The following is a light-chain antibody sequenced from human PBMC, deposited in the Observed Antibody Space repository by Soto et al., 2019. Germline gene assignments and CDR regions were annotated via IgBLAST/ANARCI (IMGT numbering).Light chain of an antibody. V-gene: IGLV2-11*01. J-gene: IGLJ2*01. CDR2: EVM. CDR1: RSDIGAYNY. Sequence: QPVLTQPRSVSGSPGQSVTISCTGTRSDIGAYNYVSWYQQHPGKAPKLMIYEVMRRPSGVPDRFSASKSGNTASLTISGLQAEDEADYYCCSYAGSSYVVFGGGTKLTVL. CDR3: CSYAGSSYVV.